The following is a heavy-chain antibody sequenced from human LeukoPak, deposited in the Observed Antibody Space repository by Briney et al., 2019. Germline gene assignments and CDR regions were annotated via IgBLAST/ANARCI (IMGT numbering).Heavy chain of an antibody. V-gene: IGHV6-1*01. CDR1: GDSISINSVA. J-gene: IGHJ6*02. Sequence: SQTLSLTCAISGDSISINSVAWTWIRQSTSRGLEWLGRTYFRSKWYNEYAVSVQSRITINPDPDTSKNQLSLQLNSVTPEDTAVYYCVRDNRNILAMDVWGQGTTVTVSS. D-gene: IGHD1-14*01. CDR2: TYFRSKWYN. CDR3: VRDNRNILAMDV.